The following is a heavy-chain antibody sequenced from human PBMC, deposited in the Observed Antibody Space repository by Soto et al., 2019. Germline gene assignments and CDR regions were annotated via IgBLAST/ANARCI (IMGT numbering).Heavy chain of an antibody. J-gene: IGHJ4*02. CDR3: ARQTVSIRGPLVD. CDR2: INPSGGST. V-gene: IGHV1-46*03. Sequence: ASVKVSCKASGYTFTSYYMHWVRQAPGQGLEWMGIINPSGGSTSYAQKFQGRVTMTRDTSTSTVYMELSSLRSEDTAVYYCARQTVSIRGPLVDWRQGTLVTVS. CDR1: GYTFTSYY. D-gene: IGHD4-17*01.